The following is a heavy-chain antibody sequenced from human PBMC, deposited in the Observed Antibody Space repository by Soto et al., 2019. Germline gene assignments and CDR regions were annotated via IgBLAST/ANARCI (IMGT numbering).Heavy chain of an antibody. CDR1: GGSISSSSYY. J-gene: IGHJ4*02. CDR3: ARGSRQLTFDY. D-gene: IGHD6-13*01. CDR2: IYYSGST. Sequence: SETLSLTCTVSGGSISSSSYYWGWIRQPPGKGLEWIGSIYYSGSTYYNPSLKSRVTISVDTSKNQFSLKLSSVTAADTAVYYCARGSRQLTFDYWGQGTLVTVSS. V-gene: IGHV4-39*01.